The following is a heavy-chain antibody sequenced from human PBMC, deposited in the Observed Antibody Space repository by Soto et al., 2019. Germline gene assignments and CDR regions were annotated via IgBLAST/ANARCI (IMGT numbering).Heavy chain of an antibody. J-gene: IGHJ4*02. Sequence: XSVMVSCKASGYSFTSYGINWVRQAPGQGLEWMGWISAYNGNTNYAQKLQGRVTMTTDTSTSTAYMELRSLRSDDTAVYYCASVGALYGSIDYWGQGTLVTVSS. CDR1: GYSFTSYG. CDR2: ISAYNGNT. D-gene: IGHD2-8*01. CDR3: ASVGALYGSIDY. V-gene: IGHV1-18*04.